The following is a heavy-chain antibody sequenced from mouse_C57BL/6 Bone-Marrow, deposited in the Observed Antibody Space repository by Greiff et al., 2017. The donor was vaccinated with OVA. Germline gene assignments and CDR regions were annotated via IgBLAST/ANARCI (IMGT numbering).Heavy chain of an antibody. CDR1: GYTFTSYG. CDR2: IYPRSGNT. CDR3: ARGAWYYGSSYFDY. D-gene: IGHD1-1*01. J-gene: IGHJ2*01. V-gene: IGHV1-81*01. Sequence: QVQLQQPGAELVRPGASVKLSCKASGYTFTSYGISWVKQRTGQGLEWIGEIYPRSGNTYYNEKFKGKATLTADKSSSTAYMELRSLTSEDSAVEFCARGAWYYGSSYFDYWGQGTTLTVSS.